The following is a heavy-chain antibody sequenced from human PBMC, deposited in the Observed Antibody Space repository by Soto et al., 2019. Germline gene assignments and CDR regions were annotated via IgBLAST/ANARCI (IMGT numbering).Heavy chain of an antibody. D-gene: IGHD1-26*01. J-gene: IGHJ4*02. V-gene: IGHV1-18*04. CDR3: ARDLDSGSYYFDY. CDR2: ISAYPGKT. Sequence: ASVEVSCKASGYTFSSYGISWERQAPGQGLEWMGWISAYPGKTNYAQKLQGRVTMTTDTSTSTAYMEVRSLISDDTAVYYCARDLDSGSYYFDYWGQGTLVTVSS. CDR1: GYTFSSYG.